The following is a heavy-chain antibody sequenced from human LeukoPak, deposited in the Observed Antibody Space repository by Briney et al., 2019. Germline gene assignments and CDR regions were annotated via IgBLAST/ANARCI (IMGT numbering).Heavy chain of an antibody. Sequence: PGGSLRLSCAASGFSFGHYSMTWVRQAPGKGLEWIGSIYYSGSTYYNPSLKSRVTISVDTSKNQFSLKLSSVTAADTAVYYCARVHYYYYMDVWGKGTTVTVSS. V-gene: IGHV4-38-2*01. CDR2: IYYSGST. J-gene: IGHJ6*03. CDR3: ARVHYYYYMDV. CDR1: GFSFGHY.